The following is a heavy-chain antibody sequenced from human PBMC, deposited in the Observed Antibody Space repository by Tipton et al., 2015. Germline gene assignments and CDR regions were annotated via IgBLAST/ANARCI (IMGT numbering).Heavy chain of an antibody. V-gene: IGHV1-69*01. J-gene: IGHJ3*02. D-gene: IGHD3-10*01. CDR3: ARDGRGHYFGSGGRGAFDI. Sequence: QSGAEVKKPGSSVKVSCKASGLTFSSYAITWVRQAPGQGLEWMGGIIPIFGTPNYAQKFQGRVTITADASTYTAYMELSSLRSDDTAVYYCARDGRGHYFGSGGRGAFDIWGQGTMVTVSS. CDR2: IIPIFGTP. CDR1: GLTFSSYA.